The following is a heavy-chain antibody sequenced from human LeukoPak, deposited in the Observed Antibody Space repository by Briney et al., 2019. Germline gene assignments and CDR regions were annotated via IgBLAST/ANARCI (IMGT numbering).Heavy chain of an antibody. CDR2: ISAYNGNT. CDR1: GYTFTSYG. D-gene: IGHD3-22*01. V-gene: IGHV1-18*01. Sequence: ASVKVSCKASGYTFTSYGISWVRQAPGQGPEWMGWISAYNGNTNYAQKLQGRVTMTTDTSTSTAYMELRSLRSDDTAVYHCARSRVSVGYYYMDVWGKGTTVTVSS. CDR3: ARSRVSVGYYYMDV. J-gene: IGHJ6*03.